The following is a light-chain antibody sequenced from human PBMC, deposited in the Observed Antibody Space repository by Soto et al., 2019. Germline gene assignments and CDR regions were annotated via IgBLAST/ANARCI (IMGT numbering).Light chain of an antibody. CDR3: QHYSNSWT. J-gene: IGKJ1*01. CDR2: GAS. V-gene: IGKV3-20*01. CDR1: HSITSSY. Sequence: EIVLTQSPATLSLSPGERATLSCRASHSITSSYLAWYQLKPGQAPRLLISGASSKATGIPDRFSSSGSGTDFPLTISSQEHEDFTVYYCQHYSNSWTFGQGTKVEIK.